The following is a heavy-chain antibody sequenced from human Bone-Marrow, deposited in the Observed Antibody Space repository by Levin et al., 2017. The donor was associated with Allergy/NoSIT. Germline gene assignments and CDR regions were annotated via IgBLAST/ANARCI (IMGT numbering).Heavy chain of an antibody. J-gene: IGHJ4*02. CDR2: IKKDGSEK. CDR1: GFNFSPYW. CDR3: VRTGGDLPDY. D-gene: IGHD1-14*01. Sequence: GESLKISCGTSGFNFSPYWMRWVRQAPGKGLEWVASIKKDGSEKYYVDSVKGRFTISRDDAKNSLFLQMNSLRPEDTAVYYGVRTGGDLPDYWGQGTLVTVSS. V-gene: IGHV3-7*01.